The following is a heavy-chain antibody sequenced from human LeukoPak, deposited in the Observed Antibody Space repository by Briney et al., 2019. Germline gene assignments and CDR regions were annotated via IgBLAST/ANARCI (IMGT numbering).Heavy chain of an antibody. J-gene: IGHJ4*02. D-gene: IGHD3-22*01. CDR2: INQDGGEK. CDR3: AKGRYYYDNSGSH. Sequence: GGSLRLSCEASGLTFGNYWMSWVRQVPRKGLEWVANINQDGGEKYYVDSVKGRFSISRDNGKNSLYLQMNSLRGEDTAVYYCAKGRYYYDNSGSHWGQGTLVTVSS. CDR1: GLTFGNYW. V-gene: IGHV3-7*01.